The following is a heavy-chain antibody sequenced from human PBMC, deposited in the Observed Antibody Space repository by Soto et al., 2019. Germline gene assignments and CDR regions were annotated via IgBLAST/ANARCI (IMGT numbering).Heavy chain of an antibody. CDR1: GFTVSSNY. CDR2: IYSGGST. V-gene: IGHV3-66*01. D-gene: IGHD3-3*01. CDR3: ARDSPITIFGVVIPNYYYYYYMDV. Sequence: GGSLRLSCAASGFTVSSNYMSWVRQAPGKGLEWVSVIYSGGSTYYADSVKGRFTISRDNSKNTLYLQMNSLRAEDTAVYYCARDSPITIFGVVIPNYYYYYYMDVWGKGTTVTVSS. J-gene: IGHJ6*03.